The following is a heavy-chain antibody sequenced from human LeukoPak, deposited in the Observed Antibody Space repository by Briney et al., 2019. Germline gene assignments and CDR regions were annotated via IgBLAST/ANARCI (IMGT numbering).Heavy chain of an antibody. J-gene: IGHJ4*02. V-gene: IGHV3-66*02. CDR2: IYSGGST. D-gene: IGHD6-19*01. CDR3: AKDRLGVAAPKAYFDY. Sequence: GGSLRLSCAASGFTVSSNYMSWVRQAPGKGLEWVSVIYSGGSTYYADSVKGRFTISRDISKNTLYLQMDSLRAEDTAVYYCAKDRLGVAAPKAYFDYWGQGTQVTVSS. CDR1: GFTVSSNY.